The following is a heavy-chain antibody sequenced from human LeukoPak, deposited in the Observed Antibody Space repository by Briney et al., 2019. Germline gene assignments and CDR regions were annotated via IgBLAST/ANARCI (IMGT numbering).Heavy chain of an antibody. J-gene: IGHJ4*02. V-gene: IGHV1-69*13. CDR1: GGTFSSYA. Sequence: SVKVSCKASGGTFSSYAISWVRQAPGQGLEWMGGIIPIFGTANYAQKFQGRVTITADESTSTAYMELSSLRSEDTAVYYCAVVAALDYYFDYWGQGTLVTVSS. D-gene: IGHD2-15*01. CDR3: AVVAALDYYFDY. CDR2: IIPIFGTA.